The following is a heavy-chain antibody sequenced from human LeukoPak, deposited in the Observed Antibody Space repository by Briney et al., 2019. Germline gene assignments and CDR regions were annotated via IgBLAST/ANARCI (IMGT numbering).Heavy chain of an antibody. J-gene: IGHJ6*02. Sequence: ASVKVSCKASGYTSTSYYMHWVRQAPGQGLEWMGIINPSGGSTSYAQKFQGRVTMTRDTSTSTVYMELSSLRSEDTAVYYCATAAGGPTDYYYYGMDVWGQGTTVTVSS. CDR1: GYTSTSYY. D-gene: IGHD6-13*01. V-gene: IGHV1-46*01. CDR3: ATAAGGPTDYYYYGMDV. CDR2: INPSGGST.